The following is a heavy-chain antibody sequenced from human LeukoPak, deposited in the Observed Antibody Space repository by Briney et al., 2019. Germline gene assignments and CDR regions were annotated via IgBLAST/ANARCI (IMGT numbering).Heavy chain of an antibody. D-gene: IGHD1-14*01. J-gene: IGHJ4*02. CDR3: AYNRDFALDN. V-gene: IGHV4/OR15-8*01. CDR2: IYHTGGA. CDR1: GVPIASHSW. Sequence: PSETLSLTCAVSGVPIASHSWWSWVRQPPGKGLEWIGEIYHTGGANYKPSLKSRVTMSVDTSNNHFSLKLTSVTAADTAVYFCAYNRDFALDNWGQGTLVTVSS.